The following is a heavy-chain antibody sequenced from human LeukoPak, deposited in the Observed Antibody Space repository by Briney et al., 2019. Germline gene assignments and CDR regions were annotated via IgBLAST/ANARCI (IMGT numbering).Heavy chain of an antibody. CDR3: AKPHSYGDYSPFDY. CDR1: GFTFSSYG. V-gene: IGHV3-30*02. Sequence: GGSLRLSCAASGFTFSSYGMHWVRQAPGKGLEWVAFIRYDGSNKYYADSVKGRFTISRDNSKNTLYLQMSSLRAEDTAVYYCAKPHSYGDYSPFDYWGQGTLVTVSS. CDR2: IRYDGSNK. D-gene: IGHD4-17*01. J-gene: IGHJ4*02.